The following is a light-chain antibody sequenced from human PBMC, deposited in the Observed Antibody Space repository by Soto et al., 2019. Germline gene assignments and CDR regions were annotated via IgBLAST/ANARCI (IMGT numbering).Light chain of an antibody. CDR3: QQYHSYWP. CDR1: QDISNY. CDR2: DAS. J-gene: IGKJ1*01. V-gene: IGKV1-5*01. Sequence: QLTKSPSTLSGSVGDRVTITCQASQDISNYLNWYQQRPGKAPNLLISDASTLKSGVPSRFSGSGSGTEFTLTISCLQPDDFATYYCQQYHSYWPFGQGTKVDI.